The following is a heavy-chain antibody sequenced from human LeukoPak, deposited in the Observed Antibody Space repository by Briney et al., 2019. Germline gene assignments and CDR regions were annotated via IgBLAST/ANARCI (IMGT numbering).Heavy chain of an antibody. J-gene: IGHJ4*02. CDR2: ISYDGSNK. CDR1: GFTFSNYA. CDR3: ARGYYDSSGYLTYFDY. V-gene: IGHV3-30*03. D-gene: IGHD3-22*01. Sequence: PGRSLRLSCAASGFTFSNYAIHWVRQAPGKGLVWVAVISYDGSNKYYADSVKGRFTISRDNPKNALYLQMNSLRAEDTAVYYCARGYYDSSGYLTYFDYWGQGTLVTVSS.